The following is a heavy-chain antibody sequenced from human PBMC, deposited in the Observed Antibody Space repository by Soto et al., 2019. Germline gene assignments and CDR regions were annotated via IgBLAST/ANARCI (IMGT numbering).Heavy chain of an antibody. CDR3: ARVIWSGHLTSDL. CDR2: ISSSSSTI. CDR1: GFTFSSNS. D-gene: IGHD3-3*01. V-gene: IGHV3-48*02. Sequence: EVQVVESGGGLVQPGGSLRLSCAASGFTFSSNSMNWVRQAPGKGLEWISYISSSSSTIYADSVKGRFTISRDNAKNSLYLHMNFLRDEDTAVYYCARVIWSGHLTSDLWGQGTLVTVSS. J-gene: IGHJ5*02.